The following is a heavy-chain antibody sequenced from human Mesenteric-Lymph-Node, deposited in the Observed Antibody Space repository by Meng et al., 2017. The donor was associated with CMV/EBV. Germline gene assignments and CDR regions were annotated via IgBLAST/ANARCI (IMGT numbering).Heavy chain of an antibody. Sequence: GGSLRLSCAASRFTFSDSYMSWIRQAPGKGLELVSYISGSGSPIYYADSVKGRFTISRDNAKNSLYLQMNSLRAEDTAVYYCARDRIKYYYGSGSYYPVYYYGMDVWGQGTTVTVSS. J-gene: IGHJ6*02. CDR3: ARDRIKYYYGSGSYYPVYYYGMDV. V-gene: IGHV3-11*04. CDR2: ISGSGSPI. D-gene: IGHD3-10*01. CDR1: RFTFSDSY.